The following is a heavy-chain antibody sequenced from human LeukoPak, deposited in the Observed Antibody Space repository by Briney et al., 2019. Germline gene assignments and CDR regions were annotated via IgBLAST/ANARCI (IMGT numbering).Heavy chain of an antibody. J-gene: IGHJ6*03. CDR3: AKEGGDYYDSSGYYSPYYYYYMDV. Sequence: GGSLRLSCAASGFTFSSYGMHWVRQAPGKGLEWVAVISYDGSNKYYADSVKGRFTISRDNSKNTLYLQMNSLRAEDTAVYYCAKEGGDYYDSSGYYSPYYYYYMDVWGKGTTVTVSS. V-gene: IGHV3-30*18. CDR1: GFTFSSYG. D-gene: IGHD3-22*01. CDR2: ISYDGSNK.